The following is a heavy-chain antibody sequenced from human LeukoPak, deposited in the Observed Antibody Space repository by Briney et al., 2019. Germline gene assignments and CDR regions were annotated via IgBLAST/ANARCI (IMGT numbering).Heavy chain of an antibody. CDR2: INHSGSA. Sequence: KPSETLSLTCAVYGGSFSGYYWSWIRQPPGKGLEWIGEINHSGSANYNPSLKSRVTISVDTSKNQFSLKLSSVTAADTAVYYCARGGRHTASFGYWGQGTLVTASS. V-gene: IGHV4-34*01. CDR1: GGSFSGYY. D-gene: IGHD3-10*01. J-gene: IGHJ4*02. CDR3: ARGGRHTASFGY.